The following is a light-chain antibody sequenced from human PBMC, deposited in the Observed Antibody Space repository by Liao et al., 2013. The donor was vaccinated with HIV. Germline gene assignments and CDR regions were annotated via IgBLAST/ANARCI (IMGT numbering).Light chain of an antibody. CDR2: SDS. CDR1: NIGTKS. V-gene: IGLV3-21*01. J-gene: IGLJ1*01. CDR3: QAWDSSFYV. Sequence: SYELTQPPSVSVAPGKTARITCGGNNIGTKSVHWYQQRPGQAPVLVIYSDSDRPSGIPERFSGSNSGNTASLTISGTQAMDEADYYCQAWDSSFYVFGTGTKVTVL.